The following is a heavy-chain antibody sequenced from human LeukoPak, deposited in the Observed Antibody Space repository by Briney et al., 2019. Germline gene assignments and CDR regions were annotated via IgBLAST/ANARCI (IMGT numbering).Heavy chain of an antibody. J-gene: IGHJ3*02. V-gene: IGHV4-38-2*02. CDR1: GYSISSGYY. CDR2: IYHSGST. CDR3: ARRQSITMIVVVITAFDI. D-gene: IGHD3-22*01. Sequence: SETLSLTCTVSGYSISSGYYWGWIRQPPGKGLEWIGSIYHSGSTYYNPSFKSRVTISVDTSKNQFSLKLSSVTAADTAVYYCARRQSITMIVVVITAFDIWGQGTMVTVSS.